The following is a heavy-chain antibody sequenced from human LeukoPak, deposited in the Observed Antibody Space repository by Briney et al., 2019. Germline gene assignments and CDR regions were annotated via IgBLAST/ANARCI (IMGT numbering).Heavy chain of an antibody. CDR3: AKDKIYYDA. CDR2: ISGSGGST. CDR1: GFTFSSYV. Sequence: GGSLRPSCAASGFTFSSYVMSWVRLAPGKGLEWVSGISGSGGSTYYADSVKGRFTISRDNSKNTLYLQMDSLRAEDTAIYYCAKDKIYYDAWGQGTLVTVSS. V-gene: IGHV3-23*01. J-gene: IGHJ5*02. D-gene: IGHD3-22*01.